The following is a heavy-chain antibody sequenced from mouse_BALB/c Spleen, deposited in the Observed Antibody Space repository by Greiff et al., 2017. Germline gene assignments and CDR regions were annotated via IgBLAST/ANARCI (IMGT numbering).Heavy chain of an antibody. V-gene: IGHV5-6-5*01. D-gene: IGHD1-1*01. CDR3: AREGGYYYGSSYDAMDY. Sequence: EVMLVESGGGLVKPGGSLKLSCAASGFTFSSYAMSWVRQTPEKRLEWVASISSGGSTYYPDSVKGRFTISRDNARNILYLQMSSLRSEDTAMYYCAREGGYYYGSSYDAMDYWGQGTSVTVSS. J-gene: IGHJ4*01. CDR1: GFTFSSYA. CDR2: ISSGGST.